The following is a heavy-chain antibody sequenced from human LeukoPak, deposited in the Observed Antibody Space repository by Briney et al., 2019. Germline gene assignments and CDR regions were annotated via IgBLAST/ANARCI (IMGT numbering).Heavy chain of an antibody. CDR3: ARDGVASGYDYLFHYYYYMDV. CDR2: INEDGGAK. V-gene: IGHV3-7*01. Sequence: GGSLRLSCAASGFTFSRYWMSWVRQAPGKGLGWVANINEDGGAKYYVDSVKGRFTISRDNAKNSQYLQMNSLRVEDTAVYYCARDGVASGYDYLFHYYYYMDVWGKGTTVTVSS. J-gene: IGHJ6*03. D-gene: IGHD5-12*01. CDR1: GFTFSRYW.